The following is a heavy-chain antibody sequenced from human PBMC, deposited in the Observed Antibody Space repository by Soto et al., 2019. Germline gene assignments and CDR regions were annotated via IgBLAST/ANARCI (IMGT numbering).Heavy chain of an antibody. J-gene: IGHJ4*02. CDR1: GFTFDDYA. V-gene: IGHV3-9*01. CDR2: ISWNSGSI. Sequence: SLRLSCAASGFTFDDYAMHWVRQAPGKGLEWVSGISWNSGSIGYADSVKGRFTISRDNAKNSLYLQMNSLRAEDTALYYCAKEGLTVAGPPYFDYWGQGTLVTVSS. CDR3: AKEGLTVAGPPYFDY. D-gene: IGHD6-19*01.